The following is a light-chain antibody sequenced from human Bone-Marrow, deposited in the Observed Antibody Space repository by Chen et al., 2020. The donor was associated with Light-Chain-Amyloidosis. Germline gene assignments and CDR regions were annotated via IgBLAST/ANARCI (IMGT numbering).Light chain of an antibody. CDR1: TGAVTSGHF. CDR2: DTS. Sequence: QAVVTQETSLTVSPGGTVTLTCGSSTGAVTSGHFPYWFQQKPCQAPRTLIHDTSNKHSWTPARFSGSLLGGKAALTLSGAQPEDEAEYYCLLTYIGAMVFGGGTKLTVL. V-gene: IGLV7-46*01. CDR3: LLTYIGAMV. J-gene: IGLJ2*01.